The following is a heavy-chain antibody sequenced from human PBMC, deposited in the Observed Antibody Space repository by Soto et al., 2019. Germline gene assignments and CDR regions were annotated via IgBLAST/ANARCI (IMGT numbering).Heavy chain of an antibody. V-gene: IGHV1-46*01. Sequence: QVQLVQSGAEVKNPGASVKVSCKASGYTFTTYYLHWLRQARGQGLEWMGIITPRRGSTRYEQKFQDRVTMTSDSSTTTVYMELSSLRSEDTAVYYCARAVSTKIGPIDNWGQGTLVTVSS. CDR3: ARAVSTKIGPIDN. J-gene: IGHJ4*02. CDR1: GYTFTTYY. D-gene: IGHD4-17*01. CDR2: ITPRRGST.